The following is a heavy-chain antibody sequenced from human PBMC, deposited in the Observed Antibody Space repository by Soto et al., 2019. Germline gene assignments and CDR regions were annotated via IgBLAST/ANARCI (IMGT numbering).Heavy chain of an antibody. D-gene: IGHD3-16*01. J-gene: IGHJ4*02. CDR3: AKDLFYSYAYFDY. Sequence: WGSLRLSCAASGFTFSSYAMSWVRQAPGKGLEWVSAISGSGGSTYYADSVKGRFTISRDNSKNTLYLQMNSLRAEDTAVYYCAKDLFYSYAYFDYWGQGTLVTVSS. CDR2: ISGSGGST. CDR1: GFTFSSYA. V-gene: IGHV3-23*01.